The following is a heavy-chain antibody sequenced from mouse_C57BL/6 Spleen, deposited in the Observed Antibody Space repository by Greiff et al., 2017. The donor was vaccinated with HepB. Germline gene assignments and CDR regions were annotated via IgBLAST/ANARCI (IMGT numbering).Heavy chain of an antibody. V-gene: IGHV1-80*01. CDR3: ARKESYYYGFDV. D-gene: IGHD1-1*01. CDR2: IYPGDGDT. J-gene: IGHJ1*03. Sequence: QVQLQQSGAELVKPGASVKISCKASGYAFSSYWMNWVKQRPGKGLEWIGQIYPGDGDTNYNGKFKGKATLTADKSSSTAYMQLSSLTSEDSAVYFCARKESYYYGFDVWGTGTTVTVSS. CDR1: GYAFSSYW.